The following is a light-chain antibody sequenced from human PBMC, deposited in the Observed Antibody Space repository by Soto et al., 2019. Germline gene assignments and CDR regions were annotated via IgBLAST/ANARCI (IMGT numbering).Light chain of an antibody. CDR3: QQSYSTLFT. J-gene: IGKJ3*01. Sequence: DIQMTQSPSSLSASVGDRVTITCRASQSISSYLNWYQQKPGKAPKLPIYAASSLQSGVPSRFSGSGSGTDFTLTISSLPPEDFATYYCQQSYSTLFTFGPGTKVDIK. CDR1: QSISSY. V-gene: IGKV1-39*01. CDR2: AAS.